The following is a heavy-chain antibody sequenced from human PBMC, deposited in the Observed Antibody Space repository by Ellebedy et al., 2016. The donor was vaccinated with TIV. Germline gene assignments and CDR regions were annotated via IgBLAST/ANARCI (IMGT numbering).Heavy chain of an antibody. D-gene: IGHD5-18*01. CDR2: ISYDGSNK. J-gene: IGHJ4*02. V-gene: IGHV3-30*03. Sequence: GESLKISCAASGFTFSSYGMHWVRQAPGKGLEWVAVISYDGSNKYYADSVKGRFTISRDNAKNSLYLQMNSLRDEDTAVYYCARDRYSYGSFFDYWGQGTLVTVSS. CDR1: GFTFSSYG. CDR3: ARDRYSYGSFFDY.